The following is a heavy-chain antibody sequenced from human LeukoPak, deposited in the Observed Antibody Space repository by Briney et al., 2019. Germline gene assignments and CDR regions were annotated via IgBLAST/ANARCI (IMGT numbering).Heavy chain of an antibody. CDR2: IRGKAYGGTT. V-gene: IGHV3-49*04. D-gene: IGHD3-10*01. CDR3: TRNSTGWFGESYFDY. Sequence: QAGGSLRLSCTASGFTFGDYAMSWVRQAPGKGLECVGFIRGKAYGGTTEYAASVQGRFTIARDDSKSNAYLQMNSLKTEDTAVYYCTRNSTGWFGESYFDYWGQGTLVTVSS. CDR1: GFTFGDYA. J-gene: IGHJ4*02.